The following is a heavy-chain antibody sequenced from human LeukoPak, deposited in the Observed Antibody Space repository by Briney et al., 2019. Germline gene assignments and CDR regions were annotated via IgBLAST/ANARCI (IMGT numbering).Heavy chain of an antibody. CDR3: GTLLSNGPFDY. V-gene: IGHV1-2*02. CDR1: GYTFTGFY. Sequence: ASVKVSCKASGYTFTGFYMHWVRQAPGQGLEWMGYIYPNSGATKYAQKFQGRVTLTRDTSISTAYMELSGLRSDNTAVYYCGTLLSNGPFDYWGQGSLVTVSS. J-gene: IGHJ4*02. CDR2: IYPNSGAT.